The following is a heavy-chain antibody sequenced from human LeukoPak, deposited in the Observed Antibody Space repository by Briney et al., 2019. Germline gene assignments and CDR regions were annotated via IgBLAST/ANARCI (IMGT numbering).Heavy chain of an antibody. Sequence: GGSLRLSCAASGXTFSTYTMNWVRQAPGKGLEWISSISSSSSYIYYADSVKGRFTISRDNAKNSLYLQMNSLRVEDTAVYYYARCGEGMTNLRWFDPWGQGALVTVSS. D-gene: IGHD3-10*01. CDR2: ISSSSSYI. J-gene: IGHJ5*02. CDR1: GXTFSTYT. V-gene: IGHV3-21*01. CDR3: ARCGEGMTNLRWFDP.